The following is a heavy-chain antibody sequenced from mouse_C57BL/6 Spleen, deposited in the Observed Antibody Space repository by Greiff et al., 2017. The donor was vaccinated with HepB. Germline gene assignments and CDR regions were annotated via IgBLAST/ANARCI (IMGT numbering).Heavy chain of an antibody. J-gene: IGHJ4*01. CDR3: ASGRLRWGDY. CDR2: INPSNGGT. D-gene: IGHD1-1*01. V-gene: IGHV1-53*01. Sequence: VQLQQPGTELVKPGASVKLSCKASGYTFTSYWMHWVKQRPGQGLEWIGNINPSNGGTNYNEKFKSKATLSVDKSSSTAYMQLSILTSEDSTVYYGASGRLRWGDYWGQGTSVTVSS. CDR1: GYTFTSYW.